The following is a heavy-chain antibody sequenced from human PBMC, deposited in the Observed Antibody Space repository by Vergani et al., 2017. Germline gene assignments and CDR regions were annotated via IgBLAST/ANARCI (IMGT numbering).Heavy chain of an antibody. D-gene: IGHD3-22*01. CDR2: IIPLLGIA. CDR3: ARGQYYYDSSGYYYYYYGMDV. J-gene: IGHJ6*02. CDR1: GGTFSSYT. V-gene: IGHV1-69*02. Sequence: QVQLVQSGAEVKKPGSSVKVSCKASGGTFSSYTISWARQAPGQGLEWMGRIIPLLGIANYAQKLQGRVTITADKSTSTAYMELSSLRSEDTAVYYCARGQYYYDSSGYYYYYYGMDVWGQGTTVTVSS.